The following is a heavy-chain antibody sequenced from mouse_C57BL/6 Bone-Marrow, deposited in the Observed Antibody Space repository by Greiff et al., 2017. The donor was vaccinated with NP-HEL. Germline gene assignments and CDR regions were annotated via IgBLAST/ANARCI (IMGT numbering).Heavy chain of an antibody. J-gene: IGHJ1*03. CDR2: IHPSDSDT. Sequence: QVQLQQPGAELVKPGASVKVSCKASGYTFTSYWMHWVKQRPGQGLEWIGRIHPSDSDTNYNQKFKGKATLTVDKSSSTAYMQLSSLTSEDSAVYYWAGITTVVATEYFDVWGTGTTVTVSS. CDR3: AGITTVVATEYFDV. V-gene: IGHV1-74*01. D-gene: IGHD1-1*01. CDR1: GYTFTSYW.